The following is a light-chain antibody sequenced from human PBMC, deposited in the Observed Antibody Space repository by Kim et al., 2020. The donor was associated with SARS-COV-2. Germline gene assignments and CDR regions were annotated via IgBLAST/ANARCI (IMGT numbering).Light chain of an antibody. CDR1: SSDVSGYNY. CDR3: SSYTRSSTWV. V-gene: IGLV2-14*04. J-gene: IGLJ3*02. Sequence: GQPITISSTGTSSDVSGYNYVSWYQQHPGKAPHLIIYDVSKRPSGVSNRFSGSKSRNTASLTTSGLQAEDEADYSCSSYTRSSTWVFGGGTKLTVL. CDR2: DVS.